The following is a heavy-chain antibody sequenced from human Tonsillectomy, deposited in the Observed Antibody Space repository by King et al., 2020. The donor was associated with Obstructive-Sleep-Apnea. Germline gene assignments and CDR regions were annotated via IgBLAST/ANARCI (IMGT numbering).Heavy chain of an antibody. CDR2: IWYDGSKK. J-gene: IGHJ4*02. V-gene: IGHV3-33*06. CDR1: GFTFSTYG. Sequence: VQLVQSGGGVVQPGRSLRLSCAASGFTFSTYGMHWIRQAPGKGLEWVAIIWYDGSKKYYADSVKGRFTISRDNSKDTLYLQMNSLRAEGTAVYYCAKDMRYCSSTDCYLDPFDYWGQGTLVTVSS. D-gene: IGHD2-2*01. CDR3: AKDMRYCSSTDCYLDPFDY.